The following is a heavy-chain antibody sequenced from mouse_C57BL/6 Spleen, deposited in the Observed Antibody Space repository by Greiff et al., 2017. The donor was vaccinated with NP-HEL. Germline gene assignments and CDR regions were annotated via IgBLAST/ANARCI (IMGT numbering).Heavy chain of an antibody. Sequence: EVKVVESEGGLVQPGSSMKLSCTASGFTFSDYYMAWVRQVPEKGLEWVANINYDGSSTYYLDSLKSRFIISRDNAKNILYLQMSSLKSEDTATYYCARGYYSNYVLDYWGQGTTLTVSS. J-gene: IGHJ2*01. CDR2: INYDGSST. V-gene: IGHV5-16*01. CDR3: ARGYYSNYVLDY. D-gene: IGHD2-5*01. CDR1: GFTFSDYY.